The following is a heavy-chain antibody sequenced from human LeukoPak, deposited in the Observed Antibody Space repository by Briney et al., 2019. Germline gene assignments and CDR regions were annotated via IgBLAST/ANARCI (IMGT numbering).Heavy chain of an antibody. D-gene: IGHD6-19*01. CDR2: IYHSGST. J-gene: IGHJ5*02. Sequence: SETLSLTCSVSGYSISSGSYWGWIRQPPGKGLERIGSIYHSGSTYYNPSLKSRVTISVDTSKNQFSLKLSSVTAADTAVYARARIAVTGTGINLDWFDPGAREPWSPSPQ. CDR3: ARIAVTGTGINLDWFDP. V-gene: IGHV4-38-2*02. CDR1: GYSISSGSY.